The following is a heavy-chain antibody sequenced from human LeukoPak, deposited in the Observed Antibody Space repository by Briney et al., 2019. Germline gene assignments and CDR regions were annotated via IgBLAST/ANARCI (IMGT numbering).Heavy chain of an antibody. CDR1: GYTFTSYD. Sequence: ASVKLSCTASGYTFTSYDINWVRQATGQGLEWMGWMNPNSGNTGYAQKFQGRVTMTRNTSISTDYMELSSLRSEDTAVYYCARGGTWRDGYAYFQHWGQGTLVTVSS. J-gene: IGHJ1*01. CDR3: ARGGTWRDGYAYFQH. V-gene: IGHV1-8*01. CDR2: MNPNSGNT. D-gene: IGHD5-24*01.